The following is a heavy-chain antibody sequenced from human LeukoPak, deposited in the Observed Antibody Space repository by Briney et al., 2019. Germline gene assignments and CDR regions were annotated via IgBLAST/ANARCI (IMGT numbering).Heavy chain of an antibody. Sequence: TGGSLRLSCAASGFTFSSYAMHWVRQAPGKGLEWVAVISYDGSNKYYADSVKGRFTISRDNSKNTLYLQMNSLRAEDTAVYYCARSPDYDFFNWFDPWGQGTLVTVSS. CDR2: ISYDGSNK. J-gene: IGHJ5*02. V-gene: IGHV3-30-3*01. CDR3: ARSPDYDFFNWFDP. D-gene: IGHD3-3*01. CDR1: GFTFSSYA.